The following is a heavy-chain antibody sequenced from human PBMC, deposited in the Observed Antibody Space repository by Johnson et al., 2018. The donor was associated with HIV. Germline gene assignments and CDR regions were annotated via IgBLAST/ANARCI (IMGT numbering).Heavy chain of an antibody. D-gene: IGHD1-26*01. J-gene: IGHJ3*02. CDR1: GFTVSSNY. Sequence: VQLVESGGGLVQPGGSLRLSCAASGFTVSSNYMSWVRPYPGKGLEWVSVIYSGGSTYYAASVKGRFTISRENAKNSLYLQLNSLRAGDTALYYCARGSYDGDAFDIWGQRTIVTVSS. V-gene: IGHV3-66*01. CDR2: IYSGGST. CDR3: ARGSYDGDAFDI.